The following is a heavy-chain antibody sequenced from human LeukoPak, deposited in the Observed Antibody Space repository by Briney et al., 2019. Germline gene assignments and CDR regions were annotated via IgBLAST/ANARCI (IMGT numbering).Heavy chain of an antibody. D-gene: IGHD2-15*01. V-gene: IGHV4-39*07. J-gene: IGHJ4*02. Sequence: PSETLSLTCTVSGGSISSSGYYWGWIRQPPGKGLEWIGSIYYSGSTNYNPSLKSRVTISVDTSKNQFSLKLSSVTAADTAVYYCARGSLGYCSGGSCYAVRYFDYWGQGTLVTVSS. CDR2: IYYSGST. CDR1: GGSISSSGYY. CDR3: ARGSLGYCSGGSCYAVRYFDY.